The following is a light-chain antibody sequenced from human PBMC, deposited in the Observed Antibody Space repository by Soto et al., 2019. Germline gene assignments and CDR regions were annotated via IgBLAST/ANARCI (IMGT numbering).Light chain of an antibody. V-gene: IGKV3-15*01. CDR1: QSVSTN. Sequence: EIVMTQSPATLSVSPGERATLSCRASQSVSTNLAWYQQKPGQAPRLLIYGASTRATGVPARFSGSGSGTEFPLTISRRQSEDFAVYYCQQYNNWPPLTFGGGTTVDIK. CDR3: QQYNNWPPLT. J-gene: IGKJ4*01. CDR2: GAS.